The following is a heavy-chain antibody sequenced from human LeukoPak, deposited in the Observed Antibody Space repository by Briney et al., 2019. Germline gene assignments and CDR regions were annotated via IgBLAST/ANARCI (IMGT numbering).Heavy chain of an antibody. J-gene: IGHJ2*01. CDR1: GGSISSSSYY. D-gene: IGHD2-2*01. Sequence: SETLSLTCTVSGGSISSSSYYWGWIRQPPGKGLEWIGSIYYSGSTYYNPSLKSRVTISVDTSKNQFSLKLSSVTAADTAVYYCARQTRLVVPAAPKGYFDLWGRGTLVTVSS. CDR2: IYYSGST. CDR3: ARQTRLVVPAAPKGYFDL. V-gene: IGHV4-39*01.